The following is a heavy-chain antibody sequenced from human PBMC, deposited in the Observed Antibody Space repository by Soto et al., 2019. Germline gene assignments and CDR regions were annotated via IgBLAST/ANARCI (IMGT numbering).Heavy chain of an antibody. Sequence: ASVKVSCKASGYTCTSYYMHWVPQAPGQGLEWMGIINPSGGSTSYAQKFQGRVTMTRDTSTSTVYMELSSLRSEDTAVYYCARSRVATLFDYWGQGTLVTVSS. CDR2: INPSGGST. J-gene: IGHJ4*02. D-gene: IGHD5-12*01. CDR1: GYTCTSYY. V-gene: IGHV1-46*01. CDR3: ARSRVATLFDY.